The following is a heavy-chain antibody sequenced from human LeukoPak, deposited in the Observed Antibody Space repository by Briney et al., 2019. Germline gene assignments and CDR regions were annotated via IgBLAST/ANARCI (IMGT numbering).Heavy chain of an antibody. V-gene: IGHV3-7*01. CDR2: IKQDGSEK. Sequence: PGGSLRLSCAASGFTFSSYWMSWVRQAPGKGLEWVANIKQDGSEKYYVDSVKGRFTISRDNAKNSLYLQMNGLRAEDTVVYYCARLPARGIAAAGSDYWGQGTLVTVSS. CDR3: ARLPARGIAAAGSDY. J-gene: IGHJ4*02. D-gene: IGHD6-13*01. CDR1: GFTFSSYW.